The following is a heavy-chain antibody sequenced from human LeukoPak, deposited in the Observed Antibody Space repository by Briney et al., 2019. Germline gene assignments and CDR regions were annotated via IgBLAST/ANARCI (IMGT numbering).Heavy chain of an antibody. D-gene: IGHD6-13*01. Sequence: GGSLRLSCAASGFTFSSYSMNWVRQAPGKGLEWVSSISSSSSYIYYADSVKGRFTISRDNAKNSLYLQMNSLRAEDTAAYYCAREASSSWSYWYFDLWGRGTLVTVSS. CDR2: ISSSSSYI. V-gene: IGHV3-21*01. CDR3: AREASSSWSYWYFDL. CDR1: GFTFSSYS. J-gene: IGHJ2*01.